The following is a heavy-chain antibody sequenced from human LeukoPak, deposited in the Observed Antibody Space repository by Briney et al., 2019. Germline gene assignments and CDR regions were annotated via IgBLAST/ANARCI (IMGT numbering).Heavy chain of an antibody. J-gene: IGHJ4*02. CDR3: ARNYGDLPLDY. CDR1: GGSFSGYY. CDR2: INHSGST. D-gene: IGHD4-17*01. Sequence: SETLSLTCAVYGGSFSGYYWSWIRQPPGKGLEWIGEINHSGSTNYNPSLKSRVTISVDTSKNQFSLKLSSVTAADTAVYYCARNYGDLPLDYWGQGTLVTVSS. V-gene: IGHV4-34*01.